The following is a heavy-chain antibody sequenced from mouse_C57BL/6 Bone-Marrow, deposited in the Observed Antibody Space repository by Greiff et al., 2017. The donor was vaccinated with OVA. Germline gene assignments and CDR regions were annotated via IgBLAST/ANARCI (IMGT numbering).Heavy chain of an antibody. CDR2: IRNKANGYTT. Sequence: EVKLMESGGGLVQPGGSLSLSCAASGFTFTDYYMSWVRQPPGKALEWLGFIRNKANGYTTEYSASVKGRFTISRDNSQSILYLQMNALRAEDSATYYCARYIPLPPYYAYSRNYFDYWGQGTTLTVSS. D-gene: IGHD2-10*01. V-gene: IGHV7-3*01. CDR1: GFTFTDYY. J-gene: IGHJ2*01. CDR3: ARYIPLPPYYAYSRNYFDY.